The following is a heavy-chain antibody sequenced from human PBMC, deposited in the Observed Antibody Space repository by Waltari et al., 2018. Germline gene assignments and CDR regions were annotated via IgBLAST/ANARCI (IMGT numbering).Heavy chain of an antibody. CDR2: IYHSGGT. V-gene: IGHV4-38-2*01. CDR3: ARGKAIPDV. J-gene: IGHJ6*02. Sequence: QVQLQESGPGLVKPSETLSLTCAVSGYSISSGYYWGWIRQPPGKGLEWIGSIYHSGGTYYNPSLKIRVTISLDTSKNQFSLKLSSVTAADTAVYYCARGKAIPDVWGQGTTVTVSS. CDR1: GYSISSGYY.